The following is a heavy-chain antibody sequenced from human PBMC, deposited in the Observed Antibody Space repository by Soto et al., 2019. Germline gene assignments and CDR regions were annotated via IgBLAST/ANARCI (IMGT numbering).Heavy chain of an antibody. J-gene: IGHJ4*02. V-gene: IGHV2-5*02. CDR2: IYWDDDE. D-gene: IGHD3-10*01. CDR3: AHSRNLITDDAHVGDFDY. Sequence: QITLKESGPTLVKPTQTLPLTCSFSGFSLTTDGVGVGWARPPPGEAREWLALIYWDDDERYSQFLKTRLTITKDPSKNQVVLIMTNRDPVDTATYYCAHSRNLITDDAHVGDFDYWGQGTLVTVSS. CDR1: GFSLTTDGVG.